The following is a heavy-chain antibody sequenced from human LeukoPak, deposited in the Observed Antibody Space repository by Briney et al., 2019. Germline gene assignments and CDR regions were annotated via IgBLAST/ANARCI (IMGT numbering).Heavy chain of an antibody. Sequence: GGSLRLSCSASGFTFSSYAMHWVRQAPGKGLEYVSAISSNGGSTYYADSVKGRFTISRDNSKNTLYLQMNSLRAEDTAVYYCAKGESGLDWFDPWGQGTLVTVSS. V-gene: IGHV3-64*04. CDR3: AKGESGLDWFDP. D-gene: IGHD3/OR15-3a*01. CDR1: GFTFSSYA. CDR2: ISSNGGST. J-gene: IGHJ5*02.